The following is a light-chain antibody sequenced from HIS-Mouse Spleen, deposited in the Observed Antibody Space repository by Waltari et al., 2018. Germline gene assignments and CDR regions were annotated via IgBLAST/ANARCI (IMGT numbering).Light chain of an antibody. V-gene: IGLV4-69*01. CDR2: LNSDGSH. J-gene: IGLJ2*01. CDR1: SGHSSYA. CDR3: YSTDSSGNHRV. Sequence: QLVLTQSPSASASLGASVKLTCTLSSGHSSYAIAWHQQQPEKGPRYLMKLNSDGSHSKGDGIPDRFSGSSSGKMATLTISGAQVEDEADYYCYSTDSSGNHRVFGGGTKLTVL.